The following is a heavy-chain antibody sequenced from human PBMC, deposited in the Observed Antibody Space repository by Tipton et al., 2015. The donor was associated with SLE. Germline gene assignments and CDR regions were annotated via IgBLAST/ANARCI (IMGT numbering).Heavy chain of an antibody. J-gene: IGHJ4*02. V-gene: IGHV3-23*01. CDR3: AKGPAGTVTLDY. Sequence: GSLRLSCEASGFTLSNYAMTWVRQAPGKGLEWVSSNNDSDNTTYYADSVKGRFTISRDNSKNTLYLQMKSLRAEDTAVYFCAKGPAGTVTLDYWGQGTLVTVS. D-gene: IGHD6-13*01. CDR1: GFTLSNYA. CDR2: NNDSDNTT.